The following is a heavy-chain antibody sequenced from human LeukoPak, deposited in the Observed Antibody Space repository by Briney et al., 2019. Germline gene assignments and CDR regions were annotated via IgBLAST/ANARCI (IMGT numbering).Heavy chain of an antibody. V-gene: IGHV3-15*01. CDR2: IKTKTDGGTT. D-gene: IGHD5-18*01. J-gene: IGHJ4*02. Sequence: GGSLRLSCAASGFTFSNACMSWVRQAPGKGLEWVGHIKTKTDGGTTDYAAPMKGRFTISRDDSKNTLYLQMNSLKTEDTAVYYCTTGTWIQLWLADYWGQGTLVTVSS. CDR3: TTGTWIQLWLADY. CDR1: GFTFSNAC.